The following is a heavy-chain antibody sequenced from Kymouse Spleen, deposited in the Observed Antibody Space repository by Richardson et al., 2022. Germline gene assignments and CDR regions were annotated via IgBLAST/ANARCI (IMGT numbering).Heavy chain of an antibody. V-gene: IGHV4-31*03. D-gene: IGHD1-7*01. CDR1: GGSISSGGYY. CDR2: IYYSGST. Sequence: QVQLQESGPGLVKPSQTLSLTCTVSGGSISSGGYYWSWIRQHPGKGLEWIGYIYYSGSTYYNPSLKSRVTISVDTSKNQFSLKLSSVTAADTAVYYCARDRSITGTTVYYYYYGMDVWGQGTTVTVSS. J-gene: IGHJ6*02. CDR3: ARDRSITGTTVYYYYYGMDV.